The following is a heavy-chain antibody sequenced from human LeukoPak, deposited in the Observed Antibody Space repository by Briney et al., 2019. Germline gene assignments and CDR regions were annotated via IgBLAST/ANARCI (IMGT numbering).Heavy chain of an antibody. CDR1: GFTFSDYY. D-gene: IGHD3-9*01. V-gene: IGHV3-11*01. CDR3: ARDGVLRYFDHYYYYMDV. Sequence: KPGGSLRLSCAASGFTFSDYYMSWIRQAPGKGLEWVSYISSSGSTMYYADSVKGRFTISRDNAKNSLYLQMNSLRAEDTAVYYCARDGVLRYFDHYYYYMDVWGKGTTVTISS. CDR2: ISSSGSTM. J-gene: IGHJ6*03.